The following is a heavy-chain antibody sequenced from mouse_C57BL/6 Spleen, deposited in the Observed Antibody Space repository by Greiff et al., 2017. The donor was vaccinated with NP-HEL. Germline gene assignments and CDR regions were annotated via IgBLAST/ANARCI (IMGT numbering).Heavy chain of an antibody. V-gene: IGHV1-55*01. CDR1: GYTFTSYW. CDR3: ARERDYDGYYYAMDY. Sequence: VQLQQSGAELVKPGASVKMSCKASGYTFTSYWITWVKQRPGQGLEWIGDIYPGSGSTNYNEKFKSKATLTVDTSSSTAYMQLSSLTSEDSAVYYCARERDYDGYYYAMDYWGQGTSVTVSS. CDR2: IYPGSGST. D-gene: IGHD2-4*01. J-gene: IGHJ4*01.